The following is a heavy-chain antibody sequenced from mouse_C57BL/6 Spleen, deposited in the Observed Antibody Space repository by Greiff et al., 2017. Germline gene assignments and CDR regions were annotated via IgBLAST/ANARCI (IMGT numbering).Heavy chain of an antibody. J-gene: IGHJ3*01. D-gene: IGHD2-3*01. CDR3: ARSSDGYYEVAY. CDR1: GYAFSSSW. CDR2: IYPGDGDT. V-gene: IGHV1-82*01. Sequence: LVESGPELVKPGASVKISCKASGYAFSSSWMNWVKQRPGKGLEWIGRIYPGDGDTNYNGKFKGKATLTADKSSSTAYMQLSSLTSEDSAVYFCARSSDGYYEVAYWGQGTLVTVSA.